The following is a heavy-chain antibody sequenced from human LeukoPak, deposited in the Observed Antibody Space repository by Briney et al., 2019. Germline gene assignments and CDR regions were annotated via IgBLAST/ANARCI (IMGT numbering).Heavy chain of an antibody. V-gene: IGHV1-2*02. CDR3: ARVGSADYSNYYFDY. Sequence: GASVKVSCKASGYTFTGYYMHWVRQAPGQGLEWMGWINPNSGGTNYAQKFQGRVTITADESMSTAYMELSSLRSEDTAVYYCARVGSADYSNYYFDYWGQGTLVTVSS. D-gene: IGHD4-11*01. CDR1: GYTFTGYY. J-gene: IGHJ4*02. CDR2: INPNSGGT.